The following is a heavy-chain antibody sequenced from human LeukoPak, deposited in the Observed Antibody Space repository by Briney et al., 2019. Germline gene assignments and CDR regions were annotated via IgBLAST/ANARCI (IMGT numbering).Heavy chain of an antibody. D-gene: IGHD2-2*01. V-gene: IGHV1-18*01. Sequence: ASVKVSCKASGYTFTSYGISWVRQAPGQGLEWMGWISAYNGNTNYAQKLQGRVTMTTDTSTSTAYMELRSLRSDDTAVYYCAGVRRYCSSTSCYETLPGGWFDPWGQGTLVTVSS. CDR2: ISAYNGNT. J-gene: IGHJ5*02. CDR1: GYTFTSYG. CDR3: AGVRRYCSSTSCYETLPGGWFDP.